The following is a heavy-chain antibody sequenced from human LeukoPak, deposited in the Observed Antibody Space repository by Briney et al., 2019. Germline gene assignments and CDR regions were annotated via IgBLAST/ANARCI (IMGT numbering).Heavy chain of an antibody. V-gene: IGHV4-59*08. CDR1: AGSISSYY. CDR3: ASSHSGYSSGWYGS. D-gene: IGHD6-19*01. Sequence: SETLSLTCTVSAGSISSYYWSWIRQPPGKGLEWIGYIYYSGSTNYNPSLKSRVTISVDTSKNQFSLKLSSVTAADTAVYYCASSHSGYSSGWYGSWGQGTLVTVSS. CDR2: IYYSGST. J-gene: IGHJ4*02.